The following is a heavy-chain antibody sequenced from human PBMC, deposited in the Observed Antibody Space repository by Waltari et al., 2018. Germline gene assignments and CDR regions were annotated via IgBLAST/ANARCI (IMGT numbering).Heavy chain of an antibody. CDR2: FDPEDGET. J-gene: IGHJ4*02. CDR3: ATDRSGWHLFDY. D-gene: IGHD6-19*01. V-gene: IGHV1-24*01. Sequence: QVQLVQSGDEVKKPGASVKVSCKVSGYTLTELSMHWVRPARGKGLEWMGGFDPEDGETIYAQKFQGRVTMTEDTSTDTAYMELSSLRSEDTAVYYCATDRSGWHLFDYWGQGTLVTVSS. CDR1: GYTLTELS.